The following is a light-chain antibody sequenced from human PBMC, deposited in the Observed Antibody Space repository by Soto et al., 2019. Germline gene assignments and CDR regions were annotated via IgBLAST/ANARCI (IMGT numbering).Light chain of an antibody. CDR1: SSDVGGYNY. V-gene: IGLV2-14*01. J-gene: IGLJ2*01. Sequence: QSVLTQPASVSGSPGQSITISCTGTSSDVGGYNYVSWYQHRPGKAPKLMIYEVSNRPSGVPDRFSGSKSGNTASLTISGLQTEDEADYYCCSYARTYRLMIFGEGTKVTVL. CDR3: CSYARTYRLMI. CDR2: EVS.